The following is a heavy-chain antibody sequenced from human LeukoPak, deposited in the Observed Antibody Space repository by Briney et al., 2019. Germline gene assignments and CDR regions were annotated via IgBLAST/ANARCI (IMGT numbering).Heavy chain of an antibody. CDR3: AKSGTYYVDWFHP. J-gene: IGHJ5*02. CDR1: GFTFSTYA. CDR2: ITGSGGST. V-gene: IGHV3-23*01. Sequence: GGSLRLSCAASGFTFSTYAMTWVRQAPGKGLEWVSAITGSGGSTYYADSVKGRFTISRDISKNTLYLQMNSLRAEDTAVYYCAKSGTYYVDWFHPWGQGTLVTVSS. D-gene: IGHD1-26*01.